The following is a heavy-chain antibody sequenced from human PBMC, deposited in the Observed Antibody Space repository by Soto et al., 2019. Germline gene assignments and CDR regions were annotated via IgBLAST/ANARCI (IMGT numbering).Heavy chain of an antibody. CDR3: AITLAANDAFDI. V-gene: IGHV4-59*01. Sequence: SETLSLTCTVSGGSISSYYWSWIRQPPGKGLEWIGYIYYSGSTNYNPSLKSRVTISVDTSKNQFSLKLSSVTAADTAVYYCAITLAANDAFDIWGQGTMVTVSS. D-gene: IGHD6-6*01. CDR2: IYYSGST. CDR1: GGSISSYY. J-gene: IGHJ3*02.